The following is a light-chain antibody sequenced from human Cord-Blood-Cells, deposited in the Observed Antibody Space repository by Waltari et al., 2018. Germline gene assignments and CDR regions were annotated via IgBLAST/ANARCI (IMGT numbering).Light chain of an antibody. J-gene: IGKJ2*01. CDR2: LGS. V-gene: IGKV2-28*01. CDR1: QSRLHSNGYNY. Sequence: DIVMTQSPLSLPVTPGEPASISCRSSQSRLHSNGYNYLDWYLQKPGQSPQLLIYLGSNRASGVPDRFSGSGAGTDFTLKISRGEAEDVGVYYCMQALQTPPTFGQGTKLEIK. CDR3: MQALQTPPT.